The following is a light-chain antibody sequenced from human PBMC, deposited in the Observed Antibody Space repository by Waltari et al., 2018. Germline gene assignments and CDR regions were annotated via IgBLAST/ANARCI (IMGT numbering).Light chain of an antibody. V-gene: IGKV1-39*01. CDR2: GKS. J-gene: IGKJ4*01. CDR3: QHRSTWPPT. CDR1: QSISKY. Sequence: DIQMTQSPSSLSASLGDRVTITCRASQSISKYLNWYQQRPGKAPKLLIYGKSSLQSGVPSRFSGSGSGTDFTLTINTLQPEDFAFYYCQHRSTWPPTFGGGTNVVL.